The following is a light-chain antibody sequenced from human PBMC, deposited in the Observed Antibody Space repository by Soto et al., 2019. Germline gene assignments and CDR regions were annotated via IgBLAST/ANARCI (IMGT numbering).Light chain of an antibody. CDR3: FSHRGGDSHV. V-gene: IGLV2-14*01. CDR2: GVT. J-gene: IGLJ1*01. CDR1: SSDIGAYNY. Sequence: SGLTQPASVSWSPGQSITISCTGTSSDIGAYNYVSWYQQYPGKAPKLMIYGVTNRPSGVSNRFSGSKTGNTASLTISGLQAEDEADYYCFSHRGGDSHVFGTGTKVTVL.